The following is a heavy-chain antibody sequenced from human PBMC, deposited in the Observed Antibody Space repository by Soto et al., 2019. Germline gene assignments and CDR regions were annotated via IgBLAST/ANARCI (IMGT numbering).Heavy chain of an antibody. V-gene: IGHV1-18*01. CDR2: VSAYNGNT. J-gene: IGHJ5*02. CDR3: ARGSSGWSGWFDP. CDR1: GYTFPSYG. D-gene: IGHD6-19*01. Sequence: VAAVKVSCKASGYTFPSYGISWVRQAPGQGLEWMGWVSAYNGNTNYAQKLQGRVTMTTDTSTSTAYMELRSLRSDDTAVYYCARGSSGWSGWFDPWGQGTLVTVSS.